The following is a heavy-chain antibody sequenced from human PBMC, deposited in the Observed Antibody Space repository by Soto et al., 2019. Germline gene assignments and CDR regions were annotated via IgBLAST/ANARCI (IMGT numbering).Heavy chain of an antibody. CDR1: RSTLSRYS. V-gene: IGHV3-48*02. J-gene: IGHJ4*02. CDR2: IDSSSATI. Sequence: GGSLRLSCAASRSTLSRYSMNWVRQAQGKGLEWLSYIDSSSATIYYAHSVKGRFIITRDNAKNSLYLKMNSLREEDTAVYYCARGGVATIFGDSWGQGTLVTVSS. D-gene: IGHD5-12*01. CDR3: ARGGVATIFGDS.